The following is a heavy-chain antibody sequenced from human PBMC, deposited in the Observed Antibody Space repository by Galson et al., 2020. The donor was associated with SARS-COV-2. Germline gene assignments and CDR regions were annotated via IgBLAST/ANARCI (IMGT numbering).Heavy chain of an antibody. Sequence: SQTLSLTCSVSDGPMSSYYWSWIRQPPGKGLECSGYISYSWSANYNPSLRSRVTISVDLSKNQFSLKVSSVTAADAAVYYCARDPAPLFGDNYYYCMDVWGRGTTVTVSS. CDR2: ISYSWSA. J-gene: IGHJ6*02. CDR3: ARDPAPLFGDNYYYCMDV. D-gene: IGHD2-21*01. V-gene: IGHV4-59*01. CDR1: DGPMSSYY.